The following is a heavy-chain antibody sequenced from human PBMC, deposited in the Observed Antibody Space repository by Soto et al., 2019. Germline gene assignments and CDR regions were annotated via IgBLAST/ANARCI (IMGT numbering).Heavy chain of an antibody. V-gene: IGHV2-5*01. J-gene: IGHJ4*02. Sequence: QIALKESGPTLVKPSQTLTLTCTFSGFSFSTTGAGVGWIRQPPGKALEWLALFFWNDAKRYSPSLRSRLTIIKDTSKNQVVLTMTNVDPVDTATYYCAYRRGGSSSGGNFDYWGQGTPVTVYS. CDR1: GFSFSTTGAG. CDR3: AYRRGGSSSGGNFDY. D-gene: IGHD2-15*01. CDR2: FFWNDAK.